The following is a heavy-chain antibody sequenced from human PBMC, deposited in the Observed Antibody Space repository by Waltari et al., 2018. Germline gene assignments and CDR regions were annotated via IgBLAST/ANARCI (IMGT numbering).Heavy chain of an antibody. V-gene: IGHV4-38-2*01. CDR3: ARQYNWNYDY. Sequence: VQLQESGPGLVKPSETLSLTCAVSGYSISSGYYWGWIRQPPGKGLEWIGSIYHSGSTYYNPSLKSRVTISVDTSKNQLSLKLSSVTAADTAVYYCARQYNWNYDYWGQGTLVTVSS. D-gene: IGHD1-7*01. CDR2: IYHSGST. J-gene: IGHJ4*02. CDR1: GYSISSGYY.